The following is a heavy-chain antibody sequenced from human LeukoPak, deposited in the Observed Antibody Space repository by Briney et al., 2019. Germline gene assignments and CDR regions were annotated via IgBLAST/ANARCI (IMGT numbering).Heavy chain of an antibody. CDR1: GFTFSSYA. D-gene: IGHD1-14*01. J-gene: IGHJ4*02. CDR2: ISGSGGST. Sequence: GGSLRLSCAASGFTFSSYAMNWVRQAPGKGLEWVSGISGSGGSTYYADSVKGRFTISRDNSKNTLYMQMNSRRAEDTAVYYCAKGGSSNWNHVSYYWGQGTLVTVSS. V-gene: IGHV3-23*01. CDR3: AKGGSSNWNHVSYY.